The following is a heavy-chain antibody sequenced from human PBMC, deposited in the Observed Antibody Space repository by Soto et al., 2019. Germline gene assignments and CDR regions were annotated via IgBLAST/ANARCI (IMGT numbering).Heavy chain of an antibody. D-gene: IGHD3-16*01. Sequence: EVQLVESGGGLVKPGESLRLSCAASGFSFSTYNMNWVRQAPGKGLEWVSSIDASSTHIYYADSVKGRFTISRDNGKSSLYLQMDSLRAEDTALYYCVRQQYDFLVDPWGQGTLVTVSS. CDR2: IDASSTHI. CDR3: VRQQYDFLVDP. V-gene: IGHV3-21*01. J-gene: IGHJ5*02. CDR1: GFSFSTYN.